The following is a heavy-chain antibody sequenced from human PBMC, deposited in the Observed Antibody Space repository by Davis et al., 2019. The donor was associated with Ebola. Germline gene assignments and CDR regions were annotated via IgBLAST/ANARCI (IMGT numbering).Heavy chain of an antibody. D-gene: IGHD4-11*01. CDR2: IYPGDSDT. V-gene: IGHV5-51*01. CDR1: GYSFTSYW. J-gene: IGHJ6*02. Sequence: GESLKISCQGSGYSFTSYWIGWVRQMPGKGLEWMGIIYPGDSDTRYSPSFQGQVTISADKSISTAYLQWSSLKASDTAMYYCARSDYRNYYYYYGMDVRGQGTTVTVSS. CDR3: ARSDYRNYYYYYGMDV.